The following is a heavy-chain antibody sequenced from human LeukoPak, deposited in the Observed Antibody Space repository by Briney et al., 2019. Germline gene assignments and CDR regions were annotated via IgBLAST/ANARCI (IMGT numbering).Heavy chain of an antibody. Sequence: SETLSLTCTVSGGSVSSNNYYWSWIRQPPGRGLEWIGYIYYSGSTNYNPSLKSRVTISVDTSKNQFSLRLSSVTAADTAVYYSARLASGSYGPLTPFDYWGQGTLVTVSS. J-gene: IGHJ4*02. CDR3: ARLASGSYGPLTPFDY. V-gene: IGHV4-61*01. D-gene: IGHD1-26*01. CDR2: IYYSGST. CDR1: GGSVSSNNYY.